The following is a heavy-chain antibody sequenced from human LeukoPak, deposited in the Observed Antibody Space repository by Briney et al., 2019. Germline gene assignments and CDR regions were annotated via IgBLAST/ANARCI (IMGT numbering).Heavy chain of an antibody. CDR2: IRVSGGST. CDR3: ARLGAAAGLDSFYGMDV. D-gene: IGHD6-13*01. CDR1: GFTFSSYA. V-gene: IGHV3-23*01. J-gene: IGHJ6*02. Sequence: PGGSLRLSCAASGFTFSSYAMSWVRQAPGRGLEWVSVIRVSGGSTFFADSVKGRFTISRDNSKNTLFLQMNSLRAEDTAVYYCARLGAAAGLDSFYGMDVWGHGTTVTVSS.